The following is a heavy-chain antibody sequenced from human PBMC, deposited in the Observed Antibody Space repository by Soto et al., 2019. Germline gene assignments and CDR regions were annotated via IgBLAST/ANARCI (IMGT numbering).Heavy chain of an antibody. Sequence: GGSLILSCAASGFTFSSYALTCVRPAPWKGLEWVSSMSRNGDNTYDADSVKGRFNISRDNSKNTHYLQMNSLRADDSARYYCAKDESNSNPLYYFDFWG. CDR2: MSRNGDNT. V-gene: IGHV3-23*01. D-gene: IGHD3-22*01. CDR3: AKDESNSNPLYYFDF. J-gene: IGHJ4*01. CDR1: GFTFSSYA.